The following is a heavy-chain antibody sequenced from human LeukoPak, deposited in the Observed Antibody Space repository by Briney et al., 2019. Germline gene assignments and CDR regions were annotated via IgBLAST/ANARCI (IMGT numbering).Heavy chain of an antibody. Sequence: GGSLRLSCAASGFTFSSYGMHWVRQAPGKGLEWVAFIRYDGSNKYYADSVKGRFTISRDNSKNTLYLQMNSLRAEDTAVYYCARDSGFDYGYEDYWGQGTLVTVSS. D-gene: IGHD4-17*01. V-gene: IGHV3-30*02. J-gene: IGHJ4*02. CDR1: GFTFSSYG. CDR3: ARDSGFDYGYEDY. CDR2: IRYDGSNK.